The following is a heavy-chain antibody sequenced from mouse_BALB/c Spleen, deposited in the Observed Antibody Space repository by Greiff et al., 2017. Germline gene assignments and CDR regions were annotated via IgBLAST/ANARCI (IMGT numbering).Heavy chain of an antibody. CDR1: GFTFSSFG. Sequence: EVQLQESGGGLVQPGGSRKLSCAASGFTFSSFGMHWVRQAPEKGLEWVAYISSGSSTIYYADTVKGRFTISRDNPKNTLFLQMTSLRSEDTAMYYCARGGGGAMDYWGQGTSVTVSS. J-gene: IGHJ4*01. V-gene: IGHV5-17*02. CDR2: ISSGSSTI. CDR3: ARGGGGAMDY.